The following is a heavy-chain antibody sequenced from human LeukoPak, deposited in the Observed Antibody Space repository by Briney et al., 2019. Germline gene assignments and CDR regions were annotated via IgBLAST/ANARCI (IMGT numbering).Heavy chain of an antibody. CDR3: ARDFSGSSGGY. CDR2: IHSSGRT. D-gene: IGHD3-10*01. V-gene: IGHV4-59*01. CDR1: GGSSSHYY. J-gene: IGHJ4*02. Sequence: SETLSLTCTVSGGSSSHYYWSWIRQPPGKGLEWIGYIHSSGRTIYSPPLKSRVAISVDTSKNMFSLKLSSVTAADSAVYYCARDFSGSSGGYWGQGTLVTVSS.